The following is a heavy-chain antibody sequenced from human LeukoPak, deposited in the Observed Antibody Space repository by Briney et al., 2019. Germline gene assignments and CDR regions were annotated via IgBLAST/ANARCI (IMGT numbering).Heavy chain of an antibody. J-gene: IGHJ4*02. CDR3: ARGELLVDY. CDR2: INPNSGDT. CDR1: GYPFTDQF. V-gene: IGHV1-2*02. Sequence: ASVKVSCKASGYPFTDQFINWVQQAPGRGLEWMGWINPNSGDTNYEQRFQGRVTMTRDTSISIAYMDLTRLASDDTAVYYCARGELLVDYWGQGTLVTVSS. D-gene: IGHD3-10*01.